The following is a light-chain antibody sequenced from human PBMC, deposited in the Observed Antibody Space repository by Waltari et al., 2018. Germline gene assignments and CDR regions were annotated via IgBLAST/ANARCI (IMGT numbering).Light chain of an antibody. J-gene: IGLJ3*02. Sequence: QLVLTQSPSASASLRASVKLTRTLTSRPSSTIIALHQQQPEKAPPYLMKVNSDGSHRKWDEIPDRFSGSSSGAQRYLTISSLQSEDEADYYCQTGGHGTWVFGGGTKLTVL. CDR3: QTGGHGTWV. CDR1: SRPSSTI. V-gene: IGLV4-69*01. CDR2: VNSDGSH.